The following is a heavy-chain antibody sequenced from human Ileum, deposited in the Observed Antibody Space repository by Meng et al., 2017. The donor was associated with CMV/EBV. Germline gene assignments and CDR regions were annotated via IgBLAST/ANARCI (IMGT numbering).Heavy chain of an antibody. J-gene: IGHJ6*01. Sequence: GGSLRLSCAASGFTFSSYSMNWVRQAPGKGLEWVSYISSSSSTIYYADSVKGRFTISRDNAKNSLYLQMNSLRAEDTAVYYCARDRRKYCGGDCRGRYYYYYGMDVWGQGNTVT. D-gene: IGHD2-21*01. V-gene: IGHV3-48*04. CDR2: ISSSSSTI. CDR1: GFTFSSYS. CDR3: ARDRRKYCGGDCRGRYYYYYGMDV.